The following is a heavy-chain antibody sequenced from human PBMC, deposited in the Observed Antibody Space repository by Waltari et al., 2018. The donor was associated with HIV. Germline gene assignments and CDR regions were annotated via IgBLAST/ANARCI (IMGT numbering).Heavy chain of an antibody. J-gene: IGHJ4*02. CDR2: ISSSRSYT. D-gene: IGHD6-13*01. Sequence: EVQLVESGGGLVKSGGSLRLSCAASGFDFSTYNMNWVRQTPGGGLEWVSSISSSRSYTDYADSVRGRFTISRDNAKNSLVLQMSGLRVEDTAIYFCVREGEQQLAFDYWGQGILVTVSS. V-gene: IGHV3-21*01. CDR3: VREGEQQLAFDY. CDR1: GFDFSTYN.